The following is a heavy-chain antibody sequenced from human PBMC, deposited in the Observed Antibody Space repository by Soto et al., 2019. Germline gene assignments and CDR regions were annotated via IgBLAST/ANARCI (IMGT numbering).Heavy chain of an antibody. Sequence: GGSLRLSCQASGFNFDNYGMHWVRQAPGKGLEWVAVITYDGSNKYYADSVKGRFTISRDNSKNTLSLHLNTLKPEDTAVYHCAKDRVGGTFYTPLGFWGQGTLVTVPQ. J-gene: IGHJ4*02. D-gene: IGHD1-7*01. CDR3: AKDRVGGTFYTPLGF. V-gene: IGHV3-30*18. CDR1: GFNFDNYG. CDR2: ITYDGSNK.